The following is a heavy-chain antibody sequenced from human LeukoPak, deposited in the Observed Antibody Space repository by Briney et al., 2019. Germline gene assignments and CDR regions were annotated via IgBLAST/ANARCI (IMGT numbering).Heavy chain of an antibody. Sequence: ASVTVSFKASGYTFTVYYMHWVRQAPGQGREGMGWINPNSGGTKYAQRFQGRVTMTRDTSISTAYMELSGLRSDDTAVYHCARGFRLSAIEDWFDPWGQGTLVTVSS. CDR2: INPNSGGT. V-gene: IGHV1-2*02. CDR1: GYTFTVYY. J-gene: IGHJ5*02. D-gene: IGHD2-2*02. CDR3: ARGFRLSAIEDWFDP.